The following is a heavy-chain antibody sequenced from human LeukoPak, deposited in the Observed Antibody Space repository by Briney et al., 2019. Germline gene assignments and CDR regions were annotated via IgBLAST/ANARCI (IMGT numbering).Heavy chain of an antibody. Sequence: SQTLSLTCAISGDSVSSNSATWNWIRQYPSRGLEWLVRTYYRSKWYNDYAVSVRSRITINPDTSKNQFSLQLNSVTPDDTAVYYCVRECEGCGWPFDYWGQGTLVTVSS. CDR2: TYYRSKWYN. CDR1: GDSVSSNSAT. CDR3: VRECEGCGWPFDY. J-gene: IGHJ4*02. V-gene: IGHV6-1*01. D-gene: IGHD6-19*01.